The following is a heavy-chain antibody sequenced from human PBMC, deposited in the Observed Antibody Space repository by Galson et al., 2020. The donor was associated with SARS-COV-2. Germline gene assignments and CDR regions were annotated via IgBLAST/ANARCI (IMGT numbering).Heavy chain of an antibody. CDR1: GGSISSGSYY. CDR3: ARESRWDRYLDH. J-gene: IGHJ4*02. D-gene: IGHD1-26*01. Sequence: SETLSLTCPVSGGSISSGSYYWSWIRQPAGKGLEWIGRIYTGVNTNYNPSLKSRVTISVDTSKNQFSLKLSSVTAADTAVYYCARESRWDRYLDHGGQGTLVTVSS. V-gene: IGHV4-61*02. CDR2: IYTGVNT.